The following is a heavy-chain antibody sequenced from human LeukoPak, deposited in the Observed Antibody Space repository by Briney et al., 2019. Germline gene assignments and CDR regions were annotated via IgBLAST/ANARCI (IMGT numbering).Heavy chain of an antibody. Sequence: SETLSLTCTVSGGSISSGSYYWSWIRQPAGKGLEWIGRIYTSGSTNYNPSLKGRVTISVDTSKNQFSLKLSSVTAADTAVYYCARSVEGYCSGTSCYYYYYYMDVWGKGTTVTVSS. CDR2: IYTSGST. D-gene: IGHD2-15*01. CDR1: GGSISSGSYY. CDR3: ARSVEGYCSGTSCYYYYYYMDV. J-gene: IGHJ6*03. V-gene: IGHV4-61*02.